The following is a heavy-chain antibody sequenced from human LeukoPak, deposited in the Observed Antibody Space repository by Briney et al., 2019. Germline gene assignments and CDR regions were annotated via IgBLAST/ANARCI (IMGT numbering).Heavy chain of an antibody. CDR1: GGSFSGYY. J-gene: IGHJ5*02. Sequence: PSETLSLTCAVYGGSFSGYYWSWIRRPPGEGLEWIGEINHSGSTNYNPSLKSRVTISVDTSKNQFSLKLSSVTAANTAVYYCARVTQEPAASLGFWFDPWGQGTLVTVSS. CDR3: ARVTQEPAASLGFWFDP. V-gene: IGHV4-34*01. CDR2: INHSGST. D-gene: IGHD2-2*01.